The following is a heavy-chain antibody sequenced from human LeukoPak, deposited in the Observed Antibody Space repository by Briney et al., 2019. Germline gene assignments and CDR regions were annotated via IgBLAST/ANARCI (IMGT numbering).Heavy chain of an antibody. CDR2: ISAYNGNT. CDR3: ARDTMVTSNWFDP. CDR1: GYTFTSHG. D-gene: IGHD4-17*01. Sequence: ASVKVSCKASGYTFTSHGISWVRQAPGQGLEWMGWISAYNGNTEYAEKFQGRVTTTTDTSTSTAYMELRSLGSDDTAVYYCARDTMVTSNWFDPWGQGTLVTVSS. V-gene: IGHV1-18*01. J-gene: IGHJ5*02.